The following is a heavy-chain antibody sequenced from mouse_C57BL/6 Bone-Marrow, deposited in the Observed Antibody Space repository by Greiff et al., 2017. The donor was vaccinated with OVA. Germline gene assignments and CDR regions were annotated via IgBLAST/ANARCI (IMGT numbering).Heavy chain of an antibody. CDR3: TRILDAMDY. J-gene: IGHJ4*01. Sequence: DVQLQESGAGLVKPGGSLKLSCAASGFTFSSYAMPWVRQTPEKRLEWVAYISSGGDYIYYADTVKGRFTISRDNARNTLYLQMSSLKSEDTAMYYCTRILDAMDYWGQGTSVTVSS. D-gene: IGHD1-1*01. CDR1: GFTFSSYA. CDR2: ISSGGDYI. V-gene: IGHV5-9-1*02.